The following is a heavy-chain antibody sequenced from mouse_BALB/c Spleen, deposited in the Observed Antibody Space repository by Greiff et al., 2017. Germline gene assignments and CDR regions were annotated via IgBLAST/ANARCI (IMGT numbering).Heavy chain of an antibody. CDR1: GYTFSSYW. CDR3: ARRGLGHAMDY. J-gene: IGHJ4*01. CDR2: ILPGSGST. V-gene: IGHV1-9*01. D-gene: IGHD4-1*01. Sequence: QVQLQQSGAELMKPGASVKISCKATGYTFSSYWIEWVKQRPGHGLEWIGEILPGSGSTNYNEKFKGKATFTADTSSNTAYMQLSSLTSEDSAVYYCARRGLGHAMDYWGQGTSVTVSS.